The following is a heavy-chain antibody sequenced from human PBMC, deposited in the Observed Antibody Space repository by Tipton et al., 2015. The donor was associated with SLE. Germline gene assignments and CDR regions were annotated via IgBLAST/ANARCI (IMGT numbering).Heavy chain of an antibody. D-gene: IGHD3-3*01. V-gene: IGHV4-34*01. J-gene: IGHJ4*02. Sequence: TLSLTCAANGGSLSGYYWVWIRQPPEKGLEWIGEINHSGSTNYNPSLKSRVTISVDASKNHFSLKLSSVTAADTAVYYCARLVRFLGGRFFDYWGQGTLVTVSS. CDR3: ARLVRFLGGRFFDY. CDR1: GGSLSGYY. CDR2: INHSGST.